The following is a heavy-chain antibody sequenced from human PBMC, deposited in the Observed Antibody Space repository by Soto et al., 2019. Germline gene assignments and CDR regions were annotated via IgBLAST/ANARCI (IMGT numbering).Heavy chain of an antibody. Sequence: QITLKESGPTLVKPTQTLTLTCTFSEFSLTTSGEGVGWIRQPPGEALEWLALIYWDDEKRYSPSLNNRLTITKDTSRNQVVLTLTNMDPVDTATYYCAHVFMVRGVSYFDSWGQGTLVTVSS. J-gene: IGHJ4*02. CDR3: AHVFMVRGVSYFDS. CDR1: EFSLTTSGEG. D-gene: IGHD3-10*01. V-gene: IGHV2-5*02. CDR2: IYWDDEK.